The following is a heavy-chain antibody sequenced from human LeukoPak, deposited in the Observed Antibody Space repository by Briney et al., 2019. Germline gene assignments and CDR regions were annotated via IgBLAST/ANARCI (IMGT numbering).Heavy chain of an antibody. Sequence: GGSLRLSCAASGFTFSKSWMSWVRQAPGKGLEWVANMNEDGSERDYVDSVKDRFTISRDNARKSLYLQMSSLRAEDTAVYYCATYTHWVAGDVWGQGTTVTVSS. CDR2: MNEDGSER. V-gene: IGHV3-7*01. CDR1: GFTFSKSW. CDR3: ATYTHWVAGDV. J-gene: IGHJ6*02. D-gene: IGHD3-16*01.